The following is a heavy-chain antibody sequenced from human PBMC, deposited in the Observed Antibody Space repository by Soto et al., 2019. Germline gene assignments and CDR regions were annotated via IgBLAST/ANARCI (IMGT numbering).Heavy chain of an antibody. CDR2: IYFRGNT. V-gene: IGHV4-31*11. D-gene: IGHD3-22*01. Sequence: SETLSLTCGVSGDSISRIDYYWTWIRQHPEKGLEWIGNIYFRGNTYYSPSLESRLTISVDTSKNQFSLKLTSVTAADTAVYYCAREGGSYDSGGYLIRGAFDIWGQGTMVTVSS. CDR3: AREGGSYDSGGYLIRGAFDI. J-gene: IGHJ3*02. CDR1: GDSISRIDYY.